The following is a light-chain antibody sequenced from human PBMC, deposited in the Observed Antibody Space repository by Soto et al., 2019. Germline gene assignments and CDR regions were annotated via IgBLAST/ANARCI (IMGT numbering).Light chain of an antibody. CDR2: AAS. CDR3: QQLNSYPWT. J-gene: IGKJ1*01. CDR1: QGISTY. Sequence: DIQMTQSPSSLSASVGARVTITCRASQGISTYLAWYQQKPGKAPKLLIYAASTLQSGVPSRFSGSGSGTDFTLTISSLQSEDFATYYCQQLNSYPWTFGQGTKVDNK. V-gene: IGKV1-9*01.